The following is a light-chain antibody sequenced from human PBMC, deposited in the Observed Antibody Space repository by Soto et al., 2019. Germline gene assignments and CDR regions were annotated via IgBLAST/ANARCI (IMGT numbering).Light chain of an antibody. Sequence: EIILTQSPGTLSLSPGERATLSCRASQSVSSSYLAWYQQKPGQAPRLLIYGASSRATGLPDRFSGSGSGTDFTLTISRLEPEDFAVYYCQHYGSSPHTFGQGTKLEIK. CDR2: GAS. CDR3: QHYGSSPHT. CDR1: QSVSSSY. V-gene: IGKV3-20*01. J-gene: IGKJ2*01.